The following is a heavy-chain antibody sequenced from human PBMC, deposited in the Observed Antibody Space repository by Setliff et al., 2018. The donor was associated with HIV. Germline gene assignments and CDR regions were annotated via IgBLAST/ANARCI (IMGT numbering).Heavy chain of an antibody. CDR3: ARGPRPVDVDYYYMDV. CDR2: IYTTGIT. Sequence: LSLTCTVSGGSISSGSYYWSWIRQPAGKGLEWIGRIYTTGITNYIPSLKSRVTISLDTSKNQFSLKLTTVTAADTAVYYCARGPRPVDVDYYYMDVWGKGTTVTVSS. CDR1: GGSISSGSYY. J-gene: IGHJ6*03. V-gene: IGHV4-61*02.